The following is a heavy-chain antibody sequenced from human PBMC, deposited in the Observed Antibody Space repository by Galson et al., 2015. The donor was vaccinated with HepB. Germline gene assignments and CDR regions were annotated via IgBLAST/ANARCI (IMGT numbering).Heavy chain of an antibody. Sequence: SLRLSCAGSAFTFSTYWMGWVRQAPGKGLEWVANIRGDGGEKYYVDSVKGRFTISRDNSRNSLYLQMSSLGAEDTAVYYCARGRSHAYWGQGTLVTVSS. CDR3: ARGRSHAY. CDR2: IRGDGGEK. D-gene: IGHD6-13*01. J-gene: IGHJ4*02. V-gene: IGHV3-7*03. CDR1: AFTFSTYW.